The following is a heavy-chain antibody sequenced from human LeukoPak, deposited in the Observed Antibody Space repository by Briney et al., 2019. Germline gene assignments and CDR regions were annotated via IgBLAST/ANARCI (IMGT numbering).Heavy chain of an antibody. V-gene: IGHV3-7*01. J-gene: IGHJ4*02. Sequence: GGSLRLSCAASGFTFSGHWMGWVRQAPGEGLEWVANIKEDGGAKYYVDSVKGRFTISRDNTKKSLFLQMNSLRDEDTAVYYCARHGSYVFDFWGQGTLVTVSS. CDR1: GFTFSGHW. D-gene: IGHD3-10*01. CDR2: IKEDGGAK. CDR3: ARHGSYVFDF.